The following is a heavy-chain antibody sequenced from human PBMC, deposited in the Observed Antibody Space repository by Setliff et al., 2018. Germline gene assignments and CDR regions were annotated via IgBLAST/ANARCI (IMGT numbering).Heavy chain of an antibody. D-gene: IGHD1-26*01. CDR2: IYHSGSA. CDR1: GDSISSGDYF. V-gene: IGHV4-30-4*08. J-gene: IGHJ3*01. Sequence: SETLSLTCTVSGDSISSGDYFWSWIRQPPGKGLEWIAYIYHSGSAYYSPSLKSRVTMSVDPSKNQLSLHLTSVTAADTAVYYCAREVGTSTSSDAFDVWGQGMMVTVS. CDR3: AREVGTSTSSDAFDV.